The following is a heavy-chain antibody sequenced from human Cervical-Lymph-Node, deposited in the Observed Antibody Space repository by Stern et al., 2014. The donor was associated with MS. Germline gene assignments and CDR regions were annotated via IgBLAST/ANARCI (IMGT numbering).Heavy chain of an antibody. CDR3: ARINAAADGTGVDY. J-gene: IGHJ4*02. D-gene: IGHD6-25*01. CDR2: IDWDDDK. Sequence: QITLKESGPALVKPTQTLTLTCTFSGVSLSTSGMYVSWIRQSPGTAPEWLALIDWDDDKYLSTSLKTRLTISKDTSKNQVVLRMTNMDPVDTATYYCARINAAADGTGVDYWGQGTLVTVSS. V-gene: IGHV2-70*01. CDR1: GVSLSTSGMY.